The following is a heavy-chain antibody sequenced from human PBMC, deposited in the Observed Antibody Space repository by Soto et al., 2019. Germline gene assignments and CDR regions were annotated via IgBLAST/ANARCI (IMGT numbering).Heavy chain of an antibody. Sequence: VASVKVSCKASGYTFTSYGISWVRQAPGQGLEWMGWISAYNGNTNYAQKLQGRVTMTTDTSTSTAYMELRSLRSDDTAVYYCARTDNYYDGLIPAFDIWGQGTMVTVSS. CDR2: ISAYNGNT. D-gene: IGHD3-22*01. CDR1: GYTFTSYG. CDR3: ARTDNYYDGLIPAFDI. J-gene: IGHJ3*02. V-gene: IGHV1-18*01.